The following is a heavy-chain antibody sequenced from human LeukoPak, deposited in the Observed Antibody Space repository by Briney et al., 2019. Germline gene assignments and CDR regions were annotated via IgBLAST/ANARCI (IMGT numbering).Heavy chain of an antibody. CDR3: ARDRSGYSYSQYFNM. CDR1: GSSMGTSSYY. D-gene: IGHD5-18*01. J-gene: IGHJ3*02. CDR2: IFYSGST. Sequence: SETLSLTCTVSGSSMGTSSYYWGWIRQPPGKGLEWIGSIFYSGSTYYNPSLKSRVSISVDISKNQFSLKLSSVTAADTAVYYCARDRSGYSYSQYFNMWGQGTMVTVSP. V-gene: IGHV4-39*07.